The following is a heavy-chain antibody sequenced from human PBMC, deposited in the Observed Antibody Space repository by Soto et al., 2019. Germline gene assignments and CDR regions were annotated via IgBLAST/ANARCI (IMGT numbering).Heavy chain of an antibody. CDR3: ARASLPIVGATDY. J-gene: IGHJ4*02. Sequence: PSETLSLTCTVSGCSVSSGSYYWSWIRQPPGKGLEWIGYIYYSGSTNYNPSLKSRVTISVDTSKNQFSLKLSSVTAADTAVYYCARASLPIVGATDYWGQGTLVTVPQ. V-gene: IGHV4-61*01. CDR1: GCSVSSGSYY. CDR2: IYYSGST. D-gene: IGHD1-26*01.